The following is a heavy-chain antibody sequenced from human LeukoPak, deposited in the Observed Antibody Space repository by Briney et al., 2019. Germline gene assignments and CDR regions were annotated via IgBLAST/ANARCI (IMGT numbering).Heavy chain of an antibody. D-gene: IGHD5-12*01. Sequence: SETLSLTCTVSGGSISSYYWSWIRQPPGKGLEWIGYIYYSGSTNYNPSLKSRVTIPVDTSKNQFSLKLSSVTAADTAVYYCASSGYEGGFDYWGQGTLVTVSS. CDR3: ASSGYEGGFDY. J-gene: IGHJ4*02. V-gene: IGHV4-59*12. CDR2: IYYSGST. CDR1: GGSISSYY.